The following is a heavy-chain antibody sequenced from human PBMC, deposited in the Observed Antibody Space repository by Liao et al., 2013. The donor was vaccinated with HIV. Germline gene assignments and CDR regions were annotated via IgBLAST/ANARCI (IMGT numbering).Heavy chain of an antibody. Sequence: QVQLQQWGAGLLKPSETLSLTCAVYGGSFSGYYWSWIRQPPGKGLEWIGEINHSGSTNYNPSLKSRVTISVDTSKNQFSLKLSSVTAADTAVYYCARRAHPGIAAAGANDYWGQGNPGHRLL. CDR3: ARRAHPGIAAAGANDY. CDR1: GGSFSGYY. D-gene: IGHD6-13*01. J-gene: IGHJ4*02. V-gene: IGHV4-34*01. CDR2: INHSGST.